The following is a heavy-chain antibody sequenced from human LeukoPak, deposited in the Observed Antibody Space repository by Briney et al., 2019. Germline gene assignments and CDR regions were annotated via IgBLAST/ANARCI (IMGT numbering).Heavy chain of an antibody. CDR2: IIPIFGTA. Sequence: ASVKVSCKASGGTFSSYAISWVRQAPGQGLEWMGGIIPIFGTANYAQKFQGRVTITADESTSTAYMELSSLRSEDTAVYYCARVRVGGRYCSSTSCYYWFDPWGQGTLVAVSS. CDR3: ARVRVGGRYCSSTSCYYWFDP. CDR1: GGTFSSYA. J-gene: IGHJ5*02. D-gene: IGHD2-2*01. V-gene: IGHV1-69*13.